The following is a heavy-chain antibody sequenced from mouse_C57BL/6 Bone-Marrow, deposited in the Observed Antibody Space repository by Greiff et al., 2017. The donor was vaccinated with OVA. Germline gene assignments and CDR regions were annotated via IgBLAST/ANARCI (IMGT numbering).Heavy chain of an antibody. V-gene: IGHV7-1*01. CDR2: SRNKANDYTT. Sequence: EVKLMESGGGLVQSGRSLRLSCATSGFTFSDFYMEWVRQAPGKGLEWIAASRNKANDYTTEYSASVKGRFIVSRDTSQSILYLQMNALRAEDTAIYYCARDAEYYGTSYAMDYWGQGTSVTVSS. J-gene: IGHJ4*01. CDR1: GFTFSDFY. CDR3: ARDAEYYGTSYAMDY. D-gene: IGHD1-1*01.